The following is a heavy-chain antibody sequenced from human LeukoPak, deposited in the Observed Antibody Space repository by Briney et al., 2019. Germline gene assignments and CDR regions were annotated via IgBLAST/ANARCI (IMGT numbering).Heavy chain of an antibody. CDR2: IYHSGSS. J-gene: IGHJ4*02. CDR1: GVSISSRYW. Sequence: MPSGTLSLTCAVSGVSISSRYWWSQARQPPGKGLGWIGGIYHSGSSNYNQALKSRVTISVDTSKNQLSLRLNSVTAADTAVYYCARDWYSRNWAFDYWGQGTLVTVSS. V-gene: IGHV4-4*02. D-gene: IGHD6-13*01. CDR3: ARDWYSRNWAFDY.